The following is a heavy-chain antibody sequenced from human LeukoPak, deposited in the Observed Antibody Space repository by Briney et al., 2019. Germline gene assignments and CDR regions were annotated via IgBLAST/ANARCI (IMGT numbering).Heavy chain of an antibody. V-gene: IGHV4-59*01. D-gene: IGHD6-6*01. Sequence: SETLSLICNVPGDSINNYYWSWVRQPPGKGLEWIGYIYYSGSTNYNPTLKSRVTVSKDPSKKQVALKLTSVTAADTAVYYCARGSNWLDPWGQGTLVTVSS. J-gene: IGHJ5*02. CDR2: IYYSGST. CDR3: ARGSNWLDP. CDR1: GDSINNYY.